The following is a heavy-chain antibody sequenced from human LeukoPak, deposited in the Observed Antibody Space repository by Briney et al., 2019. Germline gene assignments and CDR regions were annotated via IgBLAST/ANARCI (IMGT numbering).Heavy chain of an antibody. CDR1: GFTFSDYY. J-gene: IGHJ4*02. CDR2: ISSSGSTI. CDR3: ARDRDSGSYYEYYFDY. Sequence: PGGSLRLSCAASGFTFSDYYRSWIRQAPGKGLEWVSYISSSGSTIYYADSVKGRFTISRDNAKNSLYLQMNSLRAEDTAVYYCARDRDSGSYYEYYFDYWGQGTLVTVSS. D-gene: IGHD1-26*01. V-gene: IGHV3-11*01.